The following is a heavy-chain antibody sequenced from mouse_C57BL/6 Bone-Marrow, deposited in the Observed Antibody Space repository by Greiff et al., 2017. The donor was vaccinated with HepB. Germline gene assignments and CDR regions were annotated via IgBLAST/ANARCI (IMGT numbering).Heavy chain of an antibody. CDR3: ARGVITTVVNPYYFDY. CDR1: GYTFTSYW. D-gene: IGHD1-1*01. Sequence: QVQLQQPGAELVKPGASVKLSCKASGYTFTSYWMQWVKQRPGQGLEWIGEIDPSDSYTNYNQKFKGQATLTVDTSSSTAYMQLSSLTSEDSAVYYCARGVITTVVNPYYFDYWGQGTTLTVSS. CDR2: IDPSDSYT. J-gene: IGHJ2*01. V-gene: IGHV1-50*01.